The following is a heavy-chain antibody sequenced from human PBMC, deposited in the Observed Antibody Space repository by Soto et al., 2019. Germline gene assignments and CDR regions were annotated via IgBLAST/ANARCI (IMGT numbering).Heavy chain of an antibody. D-gene: IGHD2-2*02. CDR2: ISSSSSYI. Sequence: GGSLRLSCAASGFTFSSYSMNWVRQAPGKGLEWVSSISSSSSYIYYADSVKGRFTISRDNAKNSLYLQMNSLRAEDTAVYYCARDQHFDFPTGAIWFDPWGQGTLVTVSS. CDR3: ARDQHFDFPTGAIWFDP. V-gene: IGHV3-21*01. J-gene: IGHJ5*02. CDR1: GFTFSSYS.